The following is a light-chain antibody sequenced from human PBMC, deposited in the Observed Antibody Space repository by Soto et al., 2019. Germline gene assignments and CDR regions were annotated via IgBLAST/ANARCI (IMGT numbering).Light chain of an antibody. J-gene: IGLJ2*01. CDR1: RSDLGGYNY. CDR2: DVD. CDR3: SSYAGSSNWGVV. Sequence: QSVLTQPPSASGSPGQSVTISCTGSRSDLGGYNYVSWYQQHPGKAPKLMVYDVDKRPSGVSHRFSGSKSGNTASLTVTGLQAEDEADYYCSSYAGSSNWGVVFGGGTKVTVL. V-gene: IGLV2-8*01.